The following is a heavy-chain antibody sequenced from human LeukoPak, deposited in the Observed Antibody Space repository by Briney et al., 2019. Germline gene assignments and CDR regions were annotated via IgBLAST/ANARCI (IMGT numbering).Heavy chain of an antibody. CDR1: GYDFSSYW. CDR2: IYPGDSDT. Sequence: GESLRISCKGSGYDFSSYWIAWVRPRPGKGREWRGGIYPGDSDTRDSPSFQGQVTISADKSTSTAYPQGSSLKASDTAMYYCARLDRGYSDYDSFYFDYWGQGTLVTVSS. J-gene: IGHJ4*02. D-gene: IGHD5-12*01. CDR3: ARLDRGYSDYDSFYFDY. V-gene: IGHV5-51*01.